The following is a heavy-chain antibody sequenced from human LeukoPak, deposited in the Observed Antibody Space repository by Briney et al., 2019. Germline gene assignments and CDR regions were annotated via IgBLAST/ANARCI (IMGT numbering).Heavy chain of an antibody. J-gene: IGHJ6*03. D-gene: IGHD6-6*01. V-gene: IGHV1-2*02. CDR1: GYTFTGYY. Sequence: GASVKVSCKASGYTFTGYYMHWVRQAPGQGLEWMGWINPNSDGTNYAQKFQGRVTMTRDTSISTAYMELSRLRSDDTAVYYCARVSSSSRQSSYYYYYYMDVWGKGTTVTVSS. CDR3: ARVSSSSRQSSYYYYYYMDV. CDR2: INPNSDGT.